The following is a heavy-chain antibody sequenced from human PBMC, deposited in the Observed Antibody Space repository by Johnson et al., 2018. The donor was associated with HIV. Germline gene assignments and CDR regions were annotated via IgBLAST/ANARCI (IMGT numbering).Heavy chain of an antibody. D-gene: IGHD3-10*01. CDR3: ATDVSWELKRAFDI. J-gene: IGHJ3*02. Sequence: QVQLVESGGGVVQPGGSLRLSCAASGFTFSSYAMHWVRQAPGKGLEWVAFIRYDGSNKYYANSVKGRFTISRDNSKNTLYLQMNSLRAEDTAMYYCATDVSWELKRAFDIWGLGTMVTVAS. V-gene: IGHV3-30*02. CDR2: IRYDGSNK. CDR1: GFTFSSYA.